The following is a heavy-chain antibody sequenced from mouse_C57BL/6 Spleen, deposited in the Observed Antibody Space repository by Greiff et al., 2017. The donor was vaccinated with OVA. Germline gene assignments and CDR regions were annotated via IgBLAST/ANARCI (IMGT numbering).Heavy chain of an antibody. CDR3: ARDPYYYGSSYVGY. V-gene: IGHV5-17*01. CDR1: GFTFSDYG. J-gene: IGHJ2*01. D-gene: IGHD1-1*01. CDR2: ISSGSSTI. Sequence: EVKLMESGGGLVKPGGSLKLSCAASGFTFSDYGMHWVRQAPEKGLEWVAYISSGSSTIYYADTVKGRFTISRDNAKNTLFLQMTSLRSEDTAMYYCARDPYYYGSSYVGYWGQGTTLTVSS.